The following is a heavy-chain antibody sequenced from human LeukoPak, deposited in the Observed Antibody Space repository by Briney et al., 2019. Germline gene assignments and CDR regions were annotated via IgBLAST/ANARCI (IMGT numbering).Heavy chain of an antibody. D-gene: IGHD6-19*01. CDR3: ARLASAWNFDY. J-gene: IGHJ4*02. Sequence: GESLKISCKGSGYSFTSYWIGWVRQMPGKVLELMGIFSPGDSDSRYSPSFQGQVTISADKSISTVYLQWSSLKASDTAMYYCARLASAWNFDYWGQGTLVTVSS. V-gene: IGHV5-51*01. CDR1: GYSFTSYW. CDR2: FSPGDSDS.